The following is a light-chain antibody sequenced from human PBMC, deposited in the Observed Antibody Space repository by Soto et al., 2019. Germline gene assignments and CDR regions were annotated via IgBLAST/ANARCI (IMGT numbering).Light chain of an antibody. CDR1: QSVSSN. V-gene: IGKV3-15*01. Sequence: EIVMTQSPVTLSVSPGERTTLSCRASQSVSSNLAWYQQRPGQAPRLLIYDASTRATGIPSRFSGSGSGTEFTLTISSLQPDDFATYYCQDYNSWTFGQGTKVDIK. CDR3: QDYNSWT. J-gene: IGKJ1*01. CDR2: DAS.